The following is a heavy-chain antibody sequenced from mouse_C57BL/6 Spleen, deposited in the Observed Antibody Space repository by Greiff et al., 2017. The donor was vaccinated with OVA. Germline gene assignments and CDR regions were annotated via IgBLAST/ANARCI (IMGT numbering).Heavy chain of an antibody. V-gene: IGHV3-1*01. Sequence: EVKLVESGPGMVKPSQSLSLTCTVTGYSITSGYDWHWIRHFPGNKLEWMGYISYSGSTNYNPSLKSRISITHDTSKNHFFLKLNSVTTEDTATYYCARASPYYYAMDYWGQGTSVTVSS. CDR1: GYSITSGYD. CDR3: ARASPYYYAMDY. J-gene: IGHJ4*01. CDR2: ISYSGST.